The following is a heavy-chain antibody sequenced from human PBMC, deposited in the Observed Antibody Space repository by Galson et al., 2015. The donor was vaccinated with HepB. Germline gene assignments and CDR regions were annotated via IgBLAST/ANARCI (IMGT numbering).Heavy chain of an antibody. V-gene: IGHV3-53*01. D-gene: IGHD6-19*01. J-gene: IGHJ4*02. CDR1: GFTVSNSY. Sequence: SLRLSCAASGFTVSNSYMSWVRQAPGKGLEWVSVIYSDDSTYHADSVKGRLTISRDNSKNTLYLQMNSLRAEDTAVYYCARASYSSGWGLLDHWGQGTLVTVSS. CDR2: IYSDDST. CDR3: ARASYSSGWGLLDH.